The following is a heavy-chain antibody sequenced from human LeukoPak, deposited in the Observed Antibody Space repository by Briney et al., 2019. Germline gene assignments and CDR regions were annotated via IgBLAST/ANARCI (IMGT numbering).Heavy chain of an antibody. CDR2: INPNSGGT. CDR3: ARAPRAMRFYFDY. CDR1: GYTFTSYG. V-gene: IGHV1-2*02. D-gene: IGHD2-2*01. J-gene: IGHJ4*02. Sequence: GASVKVSCKASGYTFTSYGISWVRQAPGQGLEWMGWINPNSGGTNYAQKFQGRVTMTRDTSISTAYMELSRLRSDDTAVYYCARAPRAMRFYFDYWSQGTLVTVSS.